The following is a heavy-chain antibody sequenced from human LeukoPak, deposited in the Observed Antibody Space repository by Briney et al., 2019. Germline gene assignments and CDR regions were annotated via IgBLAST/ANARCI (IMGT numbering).Heavy chain of an antibody. CDR1: GGSISSYH. CDR3: ARDGGNSYWYFDL. V-gene: IGHV4-59*01. J-gene: IGHJ2*01. Sequence: SETLSLTCTVSGGSISSYHWSWIRQPPGKGLEWIGYIYYSGSTNYNPSLKSRVTISVDTSKNQFSLKLSSVTAADTAVYYCARDGGNSYWYFDLWGRGTLVTVSS. D-gene: IGHD3-16*01. CDR2: IYYSGST.